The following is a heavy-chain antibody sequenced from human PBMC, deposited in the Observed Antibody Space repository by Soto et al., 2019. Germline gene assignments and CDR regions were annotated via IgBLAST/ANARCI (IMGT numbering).Heavy chain of an antibody. V-gene: IGHV1-46*03. Sequence: ASVKVSCKASGYTFTSYYMHSVRQSPKQGLERMGIINPSGGSTSYAQKFQGRVTMTRDTSTSTVYMELSSLRSEDTAVYYCARESEPELQYSKAWFDPWGQGTLVTVSS. CDR3: ARESEPELQYSKAWFDP. D-gene: IGHD4-4*01. CDR1: GYTFTSYY. CDR2: INPSGGST. J-gene: IGHJ5*02.